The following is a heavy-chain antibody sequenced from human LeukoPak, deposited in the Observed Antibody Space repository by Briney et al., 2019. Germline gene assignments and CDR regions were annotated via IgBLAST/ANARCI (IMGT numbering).Heavy chain of an antibody. CDR3: NAYSSSPDDAFDI. CDR2: INPNSGGT. D-gene: IGHD6-6*01. V-gene: IGHV1-2*02. J-gene: IGHJ3*02. Sequence: ASVKVSCKASGYTFTGYYMHWVRQAPGQGLEWRGWINPNSGGTNYAQKFQGRVTMTRDTSISTAYMELSRLRSDDTAVYYCNAYSSSPDDAFDIWGQGTMVTVSS. CDR1: GYTFTGYY.